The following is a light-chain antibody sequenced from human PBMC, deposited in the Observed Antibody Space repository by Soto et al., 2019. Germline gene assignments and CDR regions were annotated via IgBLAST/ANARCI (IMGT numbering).Light chain of an antibody. CDR2: WVS. V-gene: IGKV4-1*01. CDR3: QQYYTPST. CDR1: QSVLYSSNNKNY. Sequence: DIVMTQSPDSLAVSLGERATINCKSSQSVLYSSNNKNYLAWYQQKPGQPPKLLIYWVSTRESGVPDRFSGSGSGTDFTLTISSLQAEDVAVYYCQQYYTPSTFGQGTKVEIK. J-gene: IGKJ1*01.